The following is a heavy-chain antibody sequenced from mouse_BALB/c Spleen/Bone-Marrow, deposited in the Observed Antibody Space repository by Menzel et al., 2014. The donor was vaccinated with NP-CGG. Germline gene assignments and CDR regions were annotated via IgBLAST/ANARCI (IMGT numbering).Heavy chain of an antibody. D-gene: IGHD1-1*01. CDR3: ARLGYYGMMAF. V-gene: IGHV4-1*02. Sequence: EVQVVESGGGLVQPGGSLKLSCAVSGFDFSRYWMSWVRQAPGKGLEWIGEINPESSTINYTPSLKDKFIISRDNAKNTLYLQMSKVRSEDTALYYCARLGYYGMMAFWGQGTSVTVPS. CDR1: GFDFSRYW. CDR2: INPESSTI. J-gene: IGHJ4*01.